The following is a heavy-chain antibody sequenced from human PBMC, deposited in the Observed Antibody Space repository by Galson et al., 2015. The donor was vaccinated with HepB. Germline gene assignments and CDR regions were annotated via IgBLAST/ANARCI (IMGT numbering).Heavy chain of an antibody. CDR2: ISWNSGSI. D-gene: IGHD3-3*01. J-gene: IGHJ5*02. CDR3: AKANTYDFWSGYISGGWFDP. Sequence: SLRLSCAASGFTFDDYAMHWVRQAPGKGLEWVSGISWNSGSIGYADSVKGRFTISRDNAKNSLYLQMNSLRAEDTALYYCAKANTYDFWSGYISGGWFDPWGQGTLVTVSS. V-gene: IGHV3-9*01. CDR1: GFTFDDYA.